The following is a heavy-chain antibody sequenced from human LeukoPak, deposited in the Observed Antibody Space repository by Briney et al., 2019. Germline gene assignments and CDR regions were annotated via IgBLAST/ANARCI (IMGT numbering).Heavy chain of an antibody. CDR3: TTDFMGYSYGYYFDY. D-gene: IGHD5-18*01. J-gene: IGHJ4*02. CDR1: GCTFSNAW. CDR2: IKSKTDGGTT. Sequence: KPGGSLRLSCAASGCTFSNAWMSWVWQAPGKGLEWVGRIKSKTDGGTTDYAAHVKGRLTISRDDSKNTLYLQMNSLKTEDTAVYYCTTDFMGYSYGYYFDYWGQGALVTVSS. V-gene: IGHV3-15*01.